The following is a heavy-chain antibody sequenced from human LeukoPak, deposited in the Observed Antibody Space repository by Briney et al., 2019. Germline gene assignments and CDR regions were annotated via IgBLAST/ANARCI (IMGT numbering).Heavy chain of an antibody. CDR2: INHSGST. CDR1: GGSFSGYY. Sequence: SETLSLTCAVYGGSFSGYYWSWIRQPPGKGLEWIGEINHSGSTNYNPSLKSRVTISVDTSKNQFSLKLSSVAAADTAVYYCARGGWEIRYYDSSGYYTAFDYWGQGTLVTVSS. J-gene: IGHJ4*02. V-gene: IGHV4-34*01. CDR3: ARGGWEIRYYDSSGYYTAFDY. D-gene: IGHD3-22*01.